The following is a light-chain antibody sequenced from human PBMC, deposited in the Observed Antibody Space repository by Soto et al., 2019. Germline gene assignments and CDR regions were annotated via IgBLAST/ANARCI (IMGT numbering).Light chain of an antibody. CDR2: GVT. CDR1: SSDVGGYNY. CDR3: SSYTSASTLLYL. V-gene: IGLV2-14*01. Sequence: QSALTQPACVSGSPGQSSTISYTGTSSDVGGYNYVSWYQQHPGIAPKLLIYGVTNRPSGVSTRFSGSKSGNTASLTISGLQAEDEADYHCSSYTSASTLLYLFGTGTKLTVL. J-gene: IGLJ1*01.